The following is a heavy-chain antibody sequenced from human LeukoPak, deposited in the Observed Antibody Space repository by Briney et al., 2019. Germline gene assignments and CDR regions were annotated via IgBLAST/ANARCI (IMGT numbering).Heavy chain of an antibody. CDR1: GFTFSSYW. Sequence: GSLRLSSAASGFTFSSYWISWVRQAPGKGLEGVANIKQDGSEKYYVASVKGRLTISRDNAKNSLYLQMNSLRAEDTGVYYCARASYGSSGYYQNRWGQGTLVTVSS. D-gene: IGHD3-22*01. V-gene: IGHV3-7*01. CDR2: IKQDGSEK. CDR3: ARASYGSSGYYQNR. J-gene: IGHJ5*02.